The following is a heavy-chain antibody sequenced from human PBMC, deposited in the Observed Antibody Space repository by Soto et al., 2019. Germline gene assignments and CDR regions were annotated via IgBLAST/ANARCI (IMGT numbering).Heavy chain of an antibody. CDR1: GGSFSGYY. D-gene: IGHD2-8*01. Sequence: SETLSLTCAVYGGSFSGYYWSWIRQPPGKGLEWIGEINHSGSTNYNPSLKSRVTMSVDTSKNQFSLKLSSVTAADTAVYYCARGFNGILYSSVWGKGTTVTVSS. CDR3: ARGFNGILYSSV. CDR2: INHSGST. V-gene: IGHV4-34*01. J-gene: IGHJ6*03.